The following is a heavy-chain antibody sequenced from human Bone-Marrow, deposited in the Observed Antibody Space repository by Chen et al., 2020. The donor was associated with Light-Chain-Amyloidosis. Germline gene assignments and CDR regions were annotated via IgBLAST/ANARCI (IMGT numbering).Heavy chain of an antibody. CDR2: ISSDGNNR. D-gene: IGHD1-26*01. V-gene: IGHV3-30*04. Sequence: QLVESGGDLVHPGRSLRLSCEASGFSFSDYFIHWVRQAPGRGMEWVAVISSDGNNRYYADSVKGRFTISRDNYKNTLYLQMNSLRIEDTAVYYCARARELGATYFDSWGQGSLATVSS. CDR3: ARARELGATYFDS. J-gene: IGHJ4*02. CDR1: GFSFSDYF.